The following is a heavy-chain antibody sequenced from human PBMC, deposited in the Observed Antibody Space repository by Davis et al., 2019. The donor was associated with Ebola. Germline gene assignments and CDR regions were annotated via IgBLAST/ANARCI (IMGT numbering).Heavy chain of an antibody. Sequence: GESLKISCAASGFDYKSYGMTCVRQAHGKGLDWVSYVSAGGDIIYYADSVKGRFTISRDNSKNTLSLQMNSLRAEDTAVYYCARGGETRLEYWGQGTLVTVSS. CDR3: ARGGETRLEY. D-gene: IGHD3-16*01. CDR2: VSAGGDII. V-gene: IGHV3-23*01. J-gene: IGHJ4*02. CDR1: GFDYKSYG.